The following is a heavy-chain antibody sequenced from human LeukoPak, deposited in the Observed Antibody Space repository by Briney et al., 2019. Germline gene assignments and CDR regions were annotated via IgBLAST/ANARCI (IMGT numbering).Heavy chain of an antibody. CDR2: IYHSGST. D-gene: IGHD2-2*01. J-gene: IGHJ5*02. CDR3: ARGEEYCSSTSCFPTNWFDP. CDR1: GGSISSGGYS. V-gene: IGHV4-30-2*01. Sequence: PSQTLSLTCAVSGGSISSGGYSWSWIRQPPGKGLEWIGYIYHSGSTYYNPSLKSRVTISVDRSKNQFSLKLSSVTAADTAVYYCARGEEYCSSTSCFPTNWFDPWGQGTLVTVSS.